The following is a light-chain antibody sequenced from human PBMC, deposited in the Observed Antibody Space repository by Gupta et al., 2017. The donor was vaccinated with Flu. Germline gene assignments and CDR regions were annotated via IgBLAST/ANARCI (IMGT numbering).Light chain of an antibody. V-gene: IGKV3-11*01. CDR1: ETINRD. CDR3: QECNNWPRVT. J-gene: IGKJ4*02. Sequence: TQSPGTVSASPGERVTLSCGASETINRDLAWYQQKPGQAPRLLIYDASKRATGIPARFSGSGSGTDFTLTISGLESEDFAIYYCQECNNWPRVTFGGGTKV. CDR2: DAS.